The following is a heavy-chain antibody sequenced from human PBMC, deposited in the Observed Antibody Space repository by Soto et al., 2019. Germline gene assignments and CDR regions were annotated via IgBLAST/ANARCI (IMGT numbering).Heavy chain of an antibody. V-gene: IGHV4-59*01. J-gene: IGHJ4*02. CDR3: ARGVAVDGTRVFEY. CDR1: GGSISSYY. CDR2: IYYSGST. Sequence: PSETLSLTCTVSGGSISSYYWSWIRQPPGKGLEWIGYIYYSGSTNYNPSLKSRVTISVDTSKNQFSLKLRSVTAADTAVYYCARGVAVDGTRVFEYWGQGTLVTV. D-gene: IGHD6-19*01.